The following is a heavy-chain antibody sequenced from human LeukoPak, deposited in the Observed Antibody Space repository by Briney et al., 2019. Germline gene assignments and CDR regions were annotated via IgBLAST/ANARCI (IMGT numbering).Heavy chain of an antibody. CDR3: ARNLDCSGGSCGYGMDF. J-gene: IGHJ6*02. D-gene: IGHD2-15*01. Sequence: ASVKVSCKASGYTFTSYAMNWVRQAPRQGLEWMGWINTNTGNPTYAQGFTGRFVFSLDPSVSTAYLQISSLKAEDTAVYYCARNLDCSGGSCGYGMDFWGQGTTVTVSS. V-gene: IGHV7-4-1*02. CDR1: GYTFTSYA. CDR2: INTNTGNP.